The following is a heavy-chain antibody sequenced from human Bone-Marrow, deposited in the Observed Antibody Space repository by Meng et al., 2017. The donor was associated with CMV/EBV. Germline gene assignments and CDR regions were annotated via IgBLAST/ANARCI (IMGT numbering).Heavy chain of an antibody. D-gene: IGHD6-13*01. CDR1: GFTFSDYY. CDR2: ISSSGSTI. Sequence: GGSLRLSCAASGFTFSDYYMSWIRQAPGKGLEWVSYISSSGSTIYYADSVKGRFTISRDNAKNSLYLQMNSLRAEDTAVYYCARSLRASLAAAGAVYYYYYGMDVWGQGTTVTVSS. V-gene: IGHV3-11*04. CDR3: ARSLRASLAAAGAVYYYYYGMDV. J-gene: IGHJ6*02.